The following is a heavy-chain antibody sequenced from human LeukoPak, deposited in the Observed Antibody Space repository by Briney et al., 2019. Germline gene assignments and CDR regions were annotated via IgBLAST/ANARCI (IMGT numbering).Heavy chain of an antibody. CDR1: GYTFTSYG. V-gene: IGHV1-18*01. CDR2: ISAYNGNT. D-gene: IGHD5-18*01. Sequence: ASVKVPCKASGYTFTSYGINWVRQAPGQGLEWMGWISAYNGNTNYAQKLQGRVTMTTDTSTSTAYMELRSLRSDDTAVYYCARGQRGYSYGYGSGYWGQGTLVTVSS. J-gene: IGHJ4*02. CDR3: ARGQRGYSYGYGSGY.